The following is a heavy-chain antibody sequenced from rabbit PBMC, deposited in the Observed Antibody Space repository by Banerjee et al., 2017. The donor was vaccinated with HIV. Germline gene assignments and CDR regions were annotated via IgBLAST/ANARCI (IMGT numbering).Heavy chain of an antibody. CDR2: IGAVST. J-gene: IGHJ4*01. V-gene: IGHV1S45*01. CDR1: GFSFSSNYW. Sequence: QEQPEESGGDLVKPEGSLTLTCTASGFSFSSNYWLCWVRQAPGKGLEWIACIGAVSTYYATWAKGRFTISKTSSTTVTLQMTSLTAADTATYFCARDAGYAGWNFNLWGPGTLVTVS. CDR3: ARDAGYAGWNFNL. D-gene: IGHD4-2*01.